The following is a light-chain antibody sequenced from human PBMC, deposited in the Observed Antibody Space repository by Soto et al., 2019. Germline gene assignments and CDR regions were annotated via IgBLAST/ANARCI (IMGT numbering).Light chain of an antibody. CDR2: AAS. CDR1: QGISSY. Sequence: IQLTQSPSSLSASVGDRVTITCRASQGISSYLAWYQQKPGKAPKLLIYAASTLQSGVPSRFSGSGSGTDFTLTISSLQPEDFATYYCQQLNSYRALTFGGGTKVDI. V-gene: IGKV1-9*01. J-gene: IGKJ4*01. CDR3: QQLNSYRALT.